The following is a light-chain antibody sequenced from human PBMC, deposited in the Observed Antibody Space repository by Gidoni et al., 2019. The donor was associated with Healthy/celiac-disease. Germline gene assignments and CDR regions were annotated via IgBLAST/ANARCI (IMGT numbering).Light chain of an antibody. V-gene: IGKV3-15*01. CDR2: GAS. J-gene: IGKJ2*01. Sequence: EIVLTQSPATLSVSPGERATLSCRASQTISNNLVWYQQKPGQAPRLLIYGASTRATGFPARFSGSGSGTEFTLTISSLQSEDFAVYYCQQYNNWPPSYTFXXXTKLEIK. CDR3: QQYNNWPPSYT. CDR1: QTISNN.